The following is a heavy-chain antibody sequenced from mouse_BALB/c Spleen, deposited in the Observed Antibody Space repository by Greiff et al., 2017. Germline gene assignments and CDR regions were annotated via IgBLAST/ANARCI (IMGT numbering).Heavy chain of an antibody. J-gene: IGHJ4*01. Sequence: EVQRVESGPELVKPGASVKVSCKASGYAFTSYNMYWVKQSHGKSLEWIGYIDPYNGGTSYNQKFKGKATLTVDKSSSTAYMHLNSLTSEDSAVYYCARSDWVYYAMDYWGQGTSVTVSS. CDR2: IDPYNGGT. CDR1: GYAFTSYN. V-gene: IGHV1S135*01. D-gene: IGHD4-1*01. CDR3: ARSDWVYYAMDY.